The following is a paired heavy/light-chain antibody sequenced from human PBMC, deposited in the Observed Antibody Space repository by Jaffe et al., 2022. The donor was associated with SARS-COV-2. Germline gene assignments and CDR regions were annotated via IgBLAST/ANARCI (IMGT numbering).Light chain of an antibody. CDR3: QQTNSFPFT. Sequence: DIQMTQSPSSVSASVGDRVTITCRASQGISSWLAWYQQKPGKAPKLLIYAASSLQSGVPSRFSGSGSGTDFTLTISSLQSEDFATYYCQQTNSFPFTFGPGTKVDFK. J-gene: IGKJ3*01. CDR1: QGISSW. V-gene: IGKV1-12*01. CDR2: AAS.
Heavy chain of an antibody. CDR2: IFSSGNT. J-gene: IGHJ6*02. V-gene: IGHV4-31*03. CDR1: GGSISSGGHY. D-gene: IGHD2-2*01. Sequence: QVQLQESGPGLVKPSQTLSLTCTVSGGSISSGGHYWTWIRQHPGGGLEWIGHIFSSGNTYYNPSLKSRVIISVDTSKNQFSLKLSSVTAADTAVYYCARGLLVVVPAATTLNYYYYGMDVWGQGTTVTVSS. CDR3: ARGLLVVVPAATTLNYYYYGMDV.